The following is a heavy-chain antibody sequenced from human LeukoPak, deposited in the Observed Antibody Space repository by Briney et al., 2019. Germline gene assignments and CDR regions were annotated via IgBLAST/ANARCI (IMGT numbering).Heavy chain of an antibody. V-gene: IGHV3-30-3*01. CDR3: ARLPGYCSSNSCYKMTIPFDY. Sequence: PGGSLRLSCAASGFTVSSNYMSWVRQAPGKGLEWVAVISYDGNNKYDADSVKGRFTISRDNSKNTLYLQMNSLRAEDTAVYYCARLPGYCSSNSCYKMTIPFDYWGQGTLVTVSS. CDR2: ISYDGNNK. D-gene: IGHD2-2*02. J-gene: IGHJ4*02. CDR1: GFTVSSNY.